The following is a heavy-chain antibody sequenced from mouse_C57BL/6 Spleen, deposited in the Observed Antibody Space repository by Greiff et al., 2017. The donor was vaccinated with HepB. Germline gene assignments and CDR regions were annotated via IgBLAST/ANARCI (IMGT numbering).Heavy chain of an antibody. CDR2: IHPNSGST. V-gene: IGHV1-64*01. D-gene: IGHD2-12*01. CDR3: AREGGLYEDFDY. CDR1: GYTFTSYW. Sequence: QVQLQQPGAELVKPGASVKLSCKASGYTFTSYWMHWVKQRPGQGLEWIGMIHPNSGSTNYNEKFKGKATLTVDKSSSTAYMQLSSLTSEDSAVYYCAREGGLYEDFDYWGQGTTLTVSS. J-gene: IGHJ2*01.